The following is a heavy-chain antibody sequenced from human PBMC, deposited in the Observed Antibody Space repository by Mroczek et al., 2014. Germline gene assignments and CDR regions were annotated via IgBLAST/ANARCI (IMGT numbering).Heavy chain of an antibody. J-gene: IGHJ5*02. V-gene: IGHV4-61*02. Sequence: QVQLQESGPGLVKPSQTLSLTCTVSGGSISSGSYYWSWIRQPAGKGLEWIGRIYTSGSTNYNPSLKSRVTISVDTSKNQFSLKLSSVTAADTAVYYCASSLGYCSSTSCETWFDPVGQGTLVTVSS. CDR2: IYTSGST. CDR1: GGSISSGSYY. D-gene: IGHD2-2*01. CDR3: ASSLGYCSSTSCETWFDP.